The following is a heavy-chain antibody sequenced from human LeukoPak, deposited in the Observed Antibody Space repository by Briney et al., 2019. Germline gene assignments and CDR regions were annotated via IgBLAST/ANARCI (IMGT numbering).Heavy chain of an antibody. CDR3: ASTAEYCSSTSCYRMKWFDP. CDR2: ISSSSSHI. D-gene: IGHD2-2*01. J-gene: IGHJ5*02. Sequence: GGSLRLSCAAPGFTFSSYTMNWVRQAPGKGLEWVSSISSSSSHIYYAASRKGRFTIARTKRKNSLYLQMNSRPAEDTAVYYCASTAEYCSSTSCYRMKWFDPWGQGTLVTVSS. CDR1: GFTFSSYT. V-gene: IGHV3-21*01.